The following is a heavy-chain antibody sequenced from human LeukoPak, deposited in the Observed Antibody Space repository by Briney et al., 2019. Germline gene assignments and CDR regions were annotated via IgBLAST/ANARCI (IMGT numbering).Heavy chain of an antibody. V-gene: IGHV3-33*03. CDR2: IWYDGINK. Sequence: PGRSLRLSCAASGFTFSNYGIHWVRRAPGKGLEWVAVIWYDGINKYYADSVKGRFTISRDNAKNTLYLQMNGLRAEDTAVYYCTFSETGDSRGYDVFDIWGQGTMVTVSS. J-gene: IGHJ3*02. CDR3: TFSETGDSRGYDVFDI. CDR1: GFTFSNYG. D-gene: IGHD6-25*01.